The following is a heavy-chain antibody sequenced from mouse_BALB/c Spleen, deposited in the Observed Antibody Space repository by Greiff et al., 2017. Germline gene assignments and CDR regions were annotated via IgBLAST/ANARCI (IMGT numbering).Heavy chain of an antibody. CDR3: ARSPGNYYAWFAY. Sequence: VHVKQSGPSLVKPSQTLSLTCSVTGDSITSGYWNWIRKFPGNKLEYMGYISYSGSTYYNPSLKSRISITRDTSKNQYYLQLNSVTTEDTATYYCARSPGNYYAWFAYWGQGTLVTVSA. CDR2: ISYSGST. CDR1: GDSITSGY. D-gene: IGHD2-1*01. J-gene: IGHJ3*01. V-gene: IGHV3-8*02.